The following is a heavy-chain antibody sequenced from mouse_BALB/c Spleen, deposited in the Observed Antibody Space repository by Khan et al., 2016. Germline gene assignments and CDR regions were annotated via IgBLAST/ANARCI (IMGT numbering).Heavy chain of an antibody. V-gene: IGHV14-3*02. CDR3: ASSTDS. CDR1: GFNIQDTY. CDR2: IDPANGNT. Sequence: VQLQQSGAELVKPGASVKLSCTASGFNIQDTYMHWVKQRPEQGLEWIGRIDPANGNTKYDPKFQGKATITADTSSNQAYLQLSSLTSQDTAVYYCASSTDSWGQGTTLTVSS. J-gene: IGHJ2*01.